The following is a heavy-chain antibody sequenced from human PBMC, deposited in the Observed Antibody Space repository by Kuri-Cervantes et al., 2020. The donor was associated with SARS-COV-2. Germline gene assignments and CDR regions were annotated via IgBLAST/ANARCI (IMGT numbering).Heavy chain of an antibody. V-gene: IGHV3-30-3*01. CDR3: AKDRDYYDSSGSSFDY. J-gene: IGHJ4*02. CDR2: ISYDGSNK. CDR1: GFTFSSYA. D-gene: IGHD3-22*01. Sequence: GGSLRLSCAASGFTFSSYAMHWVRQAPGKGLEWVAVISYDGSNKYYADSVKGRFTISRDNSKNTLYLQMNSLRAEDTAVYYCAKDRDYYDSSGSSFDYWGQGTLVTVSS.